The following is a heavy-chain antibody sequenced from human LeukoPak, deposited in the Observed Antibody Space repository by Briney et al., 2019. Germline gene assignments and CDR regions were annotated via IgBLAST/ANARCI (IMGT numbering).Heavy chain of an antibody. J-gene: IGHJ4*02. CDR3: AKDRNAVTPYYFDY. V-gene: IGHV3-23*01. CDR1: GFTFSSYA. Sequence: PGGSLRLSSAASGFTFSSYAMCWVRHAPGKGLEWVSAISGSGVITYYAGSVKGRFTISRDNSKNTLYLQMNSLRAEDTAVYYCAKDRNAVTPYYFDYWGQGTLVTVSS. D-gene: IGHD4-17*01. CDR2: ISGSGVIT.